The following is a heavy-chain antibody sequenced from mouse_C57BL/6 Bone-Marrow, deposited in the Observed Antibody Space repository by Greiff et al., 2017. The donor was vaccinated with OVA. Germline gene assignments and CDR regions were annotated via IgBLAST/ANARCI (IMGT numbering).Heavy chain of an antibody. CDR3: ARDDGVYFAMDY. CDR1: GFNIKDTY. CDR2: IDPANGNT. D-gene: IGHD2-12*01. J-gene: IGHJ4*01. V-gene: IGHV14-3*02. Sequence: EVQVVESGAELVKPGASVKLSCTASGFNIKDTYMHWVKQRPEQGLEWIGRIDPANGNTKYDPKFQGKATITADTSSNTAYLQLISLTSEDTVVYYCARDDGVYFAMDYWGQGTSVTVSS.